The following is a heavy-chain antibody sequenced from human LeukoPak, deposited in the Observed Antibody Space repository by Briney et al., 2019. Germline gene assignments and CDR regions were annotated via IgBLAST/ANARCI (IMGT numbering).Heavy chain of an antibody. CDR3: STDPRLLMY. CDR2: ISGSGSDI. CDR1: GFTFSSYN. Sequence: GGSLRLSCAASGFTFSSYNMNWIRQTPGKGLEWLAYISGSGSDIYFADSVKGRFTISRDNAKNSLYLQMNSLRPEDTALYYCSTDPRLLMYWGHGTLVTVSS. D-gene: IGHD2-8*01. V-gene: IGHV3-21*05. J-gene: IGHJ4*01.